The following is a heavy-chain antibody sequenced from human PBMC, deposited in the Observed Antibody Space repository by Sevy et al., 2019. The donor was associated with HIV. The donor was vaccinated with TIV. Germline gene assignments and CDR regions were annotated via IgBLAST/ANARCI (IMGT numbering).Heavy chain of an antibody. V-gene: IGHV1-24*01. D-gene: IGHD6-13*01. Sequence: ASVKVSCKVSGYTLTELSMHWVRQAPGKGLEWMGGFDPEDGETIYAQKFQGRVTMTEDTSTDTAYMELSSLRSEDTAVYYCATGAGYSIRDWFDPWGQGTLVTVSS. CDR1: GYTLTELS. CDR2: FDPEDGET. CDR3: ATGAGYSIRDWFDP. J-gene: IGHJ5*02.